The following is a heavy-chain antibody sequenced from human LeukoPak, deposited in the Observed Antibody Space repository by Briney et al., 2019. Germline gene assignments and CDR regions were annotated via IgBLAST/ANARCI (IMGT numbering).Heavy chain of an antibody. CDR2: INPNSGGT. Sequence: GASVKVSCKASGYTFTGYYMHWVRQAPGQGLGWMGWINPNSGGTNYAQKFQGRVTMTRDTSISTAYMELSRLRSDDTAVYYCARDIGVATILFDIWGQGTMVTVSS. J-gene: IGHJ3*02. V-gene: IGHV1-2*02. D-gene: IGHD6-19*01. CDR1: GYTFTGYY. CDR3: ARDIGVATILFDI.